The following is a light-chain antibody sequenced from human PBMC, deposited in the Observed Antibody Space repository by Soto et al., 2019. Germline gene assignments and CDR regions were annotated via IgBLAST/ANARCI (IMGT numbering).Light chain of an antibody. J-gene: IGLJ1*01. CDR2: EVS. Sequence: QSALTQPPSASGSPGQSVTISCTGTSSDVGGYNYVSWYQQHPGKAPKLMIYEVSKRPSGVPDRFSGSMSGNTASLTVSGLQAEDEADYYCSSYTGSNNLGVLGTRTKLTVL. V-gene: IGLV2-8*01. CDR3: SSYTGSNNLGV. CDR1: SSDVGGYNY.